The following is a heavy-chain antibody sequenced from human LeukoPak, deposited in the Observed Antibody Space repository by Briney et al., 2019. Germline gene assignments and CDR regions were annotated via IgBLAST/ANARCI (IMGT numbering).Heavy chain of an antibody. V-gene: IGHV3-53*01. CDR3: ARVFPAYYYGMDV. Sequence: GGSLRLSCAASGFTFSNAWMSWVRQAPGKGLEWVSVIYSGGSTYYADSVKGRFTISRDNSKNTLYLQTNSLRAEDTAVYYCARVFPAYYYGMDVRGQGTTVTVSS. CDR2: IYSGGST. D-gene: IGHD3-3*01. CDR1: GFTFSNAW. J-gene: IGHJ6*02.